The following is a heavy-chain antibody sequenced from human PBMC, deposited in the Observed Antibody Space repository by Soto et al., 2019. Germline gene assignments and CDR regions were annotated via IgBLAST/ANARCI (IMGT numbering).Heavy chain of an antibody. CDR2: IIPIFGTA. Sequence: GASVKVSCKASGGTFSSYAISWVRQAPGQGLEWMGGIIPIFGTANYAQKFQGRVTITADESTSTAYMELSSLRSEDTAVYYCARGATVVTQRRFYYWGQGTLVTVSS. CDR3: ARGATVVTQRRFYY. J-gene: IGHJ4*02. V-gene: IGHV1-69*13. CDR1: GGTFSSYA. D-gene: IGHD4-17*01.